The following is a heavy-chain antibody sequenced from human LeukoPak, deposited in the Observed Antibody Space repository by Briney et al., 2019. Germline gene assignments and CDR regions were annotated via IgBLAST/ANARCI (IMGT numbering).Heavy chain of an antibody. CDR2: IYTSGST. CDR1: GGSISSGSYY. V-gene: IGHV4-61*02. CDR3: ARDQGFYPN. J-gene: IGHJ4*02. Sequence: SQTLSLTCTVSGGSISSGSYYWSWIRQPAGKGLEWIGRIYTSGSTNYNPSLKSRVTISVDTSKNQFSLKLGSVTAADTAVYYCARDQGFYPNWGQGTLVTVSS.